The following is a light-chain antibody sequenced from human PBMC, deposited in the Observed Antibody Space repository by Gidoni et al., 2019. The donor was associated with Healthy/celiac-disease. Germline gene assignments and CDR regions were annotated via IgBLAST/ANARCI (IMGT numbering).Light chain of an antibody. Sequence: DIVMTQSPDSLAVSLGERATINCKSSQSVLYSSNNKNYLAWYQQKPGPPPKLLIYWASTRESGVPDRFSGSGSGTDFTLTISSLQAEDVAVYYCQQYYSTPYSFGQXTKLEIK. CDR3: QQYYSTPYS. CDR2: WAS. J-gene: IGKJ2*03. V-gene: IGKV4-1*01. CDR1: QSVLYSSNNKNY.